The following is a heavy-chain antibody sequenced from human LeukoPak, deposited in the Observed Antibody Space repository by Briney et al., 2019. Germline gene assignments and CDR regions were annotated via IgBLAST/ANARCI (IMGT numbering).Heavy chain of an antibody. V-gene: IGHV3-30*18. CDR2: ISYDGTNK. D-gene: IGHD3-3*01. CDR3: AKDLNYDFWSGLGN. J-gene: IGHJ4*02. Sequence: PGGSLRLSCAASGFTFSSHWMHWARQAPGKGLEWMAVISYDGTNKYYADSVKGRFTISRDNSKNTLYLQMNSLRAEDTAVYYCAKDLNYDFWSGLGNWGQGTLVTVSS. CDR1: GFTFSSHW.